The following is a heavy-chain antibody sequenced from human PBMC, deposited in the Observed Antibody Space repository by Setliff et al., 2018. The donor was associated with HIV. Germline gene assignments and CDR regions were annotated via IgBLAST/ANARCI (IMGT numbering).Heavy chain of an antibody. CDR1: GFTFSTYA. D-gene: IGHD6-19*01. V-gene: IGHV3-23*01. CDR2: ISGGGGST. Sequence: QPGGSLRLSCAASGFTFSTYAMTWVRQAPGKGLEWVSGISGGGGSTYYADSVKGRFTISRDNSKNTLYLQMNSLRAEDTAVYYCAKDRGSGWYGDYFDYWGQGTLVTVSS. CDR3: AKDRGSGWYGDYFDY. J-gene: IGHJ4*02.